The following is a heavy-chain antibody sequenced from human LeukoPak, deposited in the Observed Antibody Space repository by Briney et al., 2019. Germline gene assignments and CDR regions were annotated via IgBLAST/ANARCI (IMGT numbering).Heavy chain of an antibody. J-gene: IGHJ6*03. CDR1: GFTLSSYS. Sequence: GGSLTLSCAASGFTLSSYSMNWVRPAPGKGREWVSSISSSSNYIYYADSVKGRFTISRDNAKNSLYLQMNSLRAEDTAVYYCARDSPPDIVVVPAALTMDVWGKGTTVTVSS. D-gene: IGHD2-2*01. V-gene: IGHV3-21*01. CDR3: ARDSPPDIVVVPAALTMDV. CDR2: ISSSSNYI.